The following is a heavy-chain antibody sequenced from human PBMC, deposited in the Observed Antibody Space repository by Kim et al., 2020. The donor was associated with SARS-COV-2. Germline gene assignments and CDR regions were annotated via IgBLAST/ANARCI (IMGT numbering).Heavy chain of an antibody. CDR3: ARGKYLD. CDR2: LSAGGTYS. V-gene: IGHV3-23*01. CDR1: GFTFSSEG. D-gene: IGHD6-6*01. J-gene: IGHJ4*02. Sequence: GGSLRLSCAASGFTFSSEGMGWVRQAPGKGLEWVSSLSAGGTYSYYADSVKGRFTISRDDSKNTLFLQMGSLRAEDTAIYFCARGKYLDWGQGALVTVSS.